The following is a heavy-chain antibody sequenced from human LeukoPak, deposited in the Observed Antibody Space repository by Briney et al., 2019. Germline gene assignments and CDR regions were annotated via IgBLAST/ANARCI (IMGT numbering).Heavy chain of an antibody. CDR1: GGSISSYY. V-gene: IGHV4-59*01. CDR2: IYYSGST. D-gene: IGHD1-26*01. CDR3: ARTSGSYREIDY. Sequence: PSETLSLTCTVSGGSISSYYWSWIRQPPGKGLEWIGYIYYSGSTNYNPSLKSRVTISVDTSKNQFSLKLSSVTAADTAVYYCARTSGSYREIDYWGQGTLVTVSS. J-gene: IGHJ4*02.